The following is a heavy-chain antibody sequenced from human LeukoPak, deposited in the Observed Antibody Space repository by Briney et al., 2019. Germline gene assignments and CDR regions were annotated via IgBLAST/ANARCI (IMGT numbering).Heavy chain of an antibody. D-gene: IGHD5-24*01. V-gene: IGHV3-21*04. Sequence: PGGSLRLSCAASGFTFSGYSMNWVRQAPGKGLEWVSSISGSSRYIYYADSVKGRFTISRDNAKNSLYLQMNSLRAEDTAVYYCARNTDGYYYYYYMDVWGKGTTVTISS. J-gene: IGHJ6*03. CDR3: ARNTDGYYYYYYMDV. CDR2: ISGSSRYI. CDR1: GFTFSGYS.